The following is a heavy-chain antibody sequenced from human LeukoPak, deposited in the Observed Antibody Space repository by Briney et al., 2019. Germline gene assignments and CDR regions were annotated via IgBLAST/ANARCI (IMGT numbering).Heavy chain of an antibody. Sequence: ASVKVSCKASGGTFSSYAINWVRQAPGQGLEWMGILNPTYGIPSYAQKFQGRVTMTRDMSTSTVYMELSSLRSEDTAVYYCARSPSSSWYNYYYYYYMDVWGKGTTVTVSS. D-gene: IGHD6-13*01. CDR3: ARSPSSSWYNYYYYYYMDV. CDR1: GGTFSSYA. J-gene: IGHJ6*03. V-gene: IGHV1-46*01. CDR2: LNPTYGIP.